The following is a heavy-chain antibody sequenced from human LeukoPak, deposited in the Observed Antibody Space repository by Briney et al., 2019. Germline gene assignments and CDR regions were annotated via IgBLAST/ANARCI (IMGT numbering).Heavy chain of an antibody. CDR3: AKLRPNWYFDL. J-gene: IGHJ2*01. V-gene: IGHV3-21*04. CDR1: GFTFSSYS. D-gene: IGHD1-7*01. CDR2: ISSGSSDI. Sequence: GGSLRLPCAASGFTFSSYSMTWVRQAPGKGLEWVSSISSGSSDIYYAGSVKGRFTISRDNAENSLYLQMNGLTAEDTAVYYCAKLRPNWYFDLWGRGTLVTVSS.